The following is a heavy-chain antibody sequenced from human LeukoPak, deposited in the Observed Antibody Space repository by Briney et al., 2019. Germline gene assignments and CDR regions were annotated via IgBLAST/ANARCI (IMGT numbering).Heavy chain of an antibody. CDR3: ARGHRRGVVVHHNWFDP. CDR2: IYYSGST. J-gene: IGHJ5*02. D-gene: IGHD2-2*01. V-gene: IGHV4-31*03. CDR1: GGSISSGGYS. Sequence: PSETLSLTCTVSGGSISSGGYSWSWIRQHPGKGLEWIGYIYYSGSTYYNPSLKSRVTISVDTSKNQFSLKLSSVTAADTAVYYCARGHRRGVVVHHNWFDPWGQGTLVTVSS.